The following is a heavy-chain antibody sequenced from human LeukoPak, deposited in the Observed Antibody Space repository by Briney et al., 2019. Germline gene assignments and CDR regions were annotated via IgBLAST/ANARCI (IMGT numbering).Heavy chain of an antibody. CDR2: IWYGGSNK. J-gene: IGHJ4*02. V-gene: IGHV3-33*06. CDR1: GFTFSSYG. D-gene: IGHD1-26*01. Sequence: GGSLRLSCAASGFTFSSYGMHWVRQAPGKGLEWVAVIWYGGSNKYYADSVKGRFTISRDNSKNTLYLQMNSLRAEDTAVYYCAKDADSIATTGVLDYWGQGTLVTVSS. CDR3: AKDADSIATTGVLDY.